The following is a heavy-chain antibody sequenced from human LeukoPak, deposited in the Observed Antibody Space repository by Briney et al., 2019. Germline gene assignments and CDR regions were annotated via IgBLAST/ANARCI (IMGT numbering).Heavy chain of an antibody. Sequence: ASVKVSCKASGYTFTSYYMHWVRQAPGQGLEWMGIINPSGSSTSYAQKFQGRVTMTRDTSTSTVYMELSSLRSEDTAVYYCARDLPFDCSSTSCYTRDDYWGQGTLVTVSS. J-gene: IGHJ4*02. CDR3: ARDLPFDCSSTSCYTRDDY. D-gene: IGHD2-2*02. V-gene: IGHV1-46*01. CDR1: GYTFTSYY. CDR2: INPSGSST.